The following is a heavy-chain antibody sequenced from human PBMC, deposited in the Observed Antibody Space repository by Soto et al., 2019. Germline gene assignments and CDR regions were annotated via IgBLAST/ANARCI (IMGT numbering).Heavy chain of an antibody. CDR2: ISAYNGNT. CDR1: GYTFTSYG. D-gene: IGHD2-2*02. J-gene: IGHJ6*02. V-gene: IGHV1-18*04. Sequence: GASVNVSCKASGYTFTSYGISWVRQAPGQGLEWMGWISAYNGNTNYAQKLQGRVTMTTDTSTSTAYMELRSLRSDDTAVYYCARDPARRTRSTSCYTCYYYGMDVWGQGTTVTVSS. CDR3: ARDPARRTRSTSCYTCYYYGMDV.